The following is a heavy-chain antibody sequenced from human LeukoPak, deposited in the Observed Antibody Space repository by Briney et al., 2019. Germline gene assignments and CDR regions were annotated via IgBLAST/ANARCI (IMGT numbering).Heavy chain of an antibody. Sequence: GGSLRLSFAASGFTFSSSWMHWVRQAPGKGLVWVSRIKTDGSSTDYADSVKGRFTISRDNAKNTMYLQMNSLRAEDTAVYYCARGVSGTGPDIWGLGTMVTVSS. J-gene: IGHJ3*02. CDR3: ARGVSGTGPDI. D-gene: IGHD5/OR15-5a*01. CDR1: GFTFSSSW. CDR2: IKTDGSST. V-gene: IGHV3-74*01.